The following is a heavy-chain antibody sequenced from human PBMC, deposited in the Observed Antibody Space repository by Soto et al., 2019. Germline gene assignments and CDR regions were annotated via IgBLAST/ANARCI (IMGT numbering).Heavy chain of an antibody. CDR1: GGSVSSASYY. Sequence: PSETLSLTCTVTGGSVSSASYYWSWIRQPPGKGLEWLGYIYDSGTTNYNPSLKSRVTILLDTSKNQFSLRLTSVTAADTAVYYGARDERGYSYGLGDSWWGQGHLVTVSS. J-gene: IGHJ4*02. CDR2: IYDSGTT. D-gene: IGHD5-18*01. CDR3: ARDERGYSYGLGDSW. V-gene: IGHV4-61*01.